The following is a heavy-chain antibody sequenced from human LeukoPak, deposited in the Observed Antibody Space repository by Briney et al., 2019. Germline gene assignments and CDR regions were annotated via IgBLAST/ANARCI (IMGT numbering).Heavy chain of an antibody. CDR1: GDSISGNY. J-gene: IGHJ4*02. Sequence: SETLSLTCTVSGDSISGNYCTWIRQPPGKGLEWIGYIYYSGSTNYNASLKSRVTISVGTSKNQFSLKLSSVTAADTAVYYCARLGDGDNLRYFDYWGQGTLVTVSS. V-gene: IGHV4-59*08. CDR3: ARLGDGDNLRYFDY. CDR2: IYYSGST. D-gene: IGHD5-24*01.